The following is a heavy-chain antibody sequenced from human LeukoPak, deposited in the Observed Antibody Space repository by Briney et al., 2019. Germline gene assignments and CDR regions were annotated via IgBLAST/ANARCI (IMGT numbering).Heavy chain of an antibody. D-gene: IGHD6-13*01. CDR1: GGSISSSSYY. CDR2: IYYSGST. V-gene: IGHV4-39*07. J-gene: IGHJ5*02. Sequence: PSETLSLTCTVSGGSISSSSYYWGSIRQPPGKGLEWIGSIYYSGSTYYNPSLKSRATISVDTSNNQFSLKLSSVTAADTAVYYCARAHQRGATIKAAGIAAAAYNWFGPWGQGTLVTVSS. CDR3: ARAHQRGATIKAAGIAAAAYNWFGP.